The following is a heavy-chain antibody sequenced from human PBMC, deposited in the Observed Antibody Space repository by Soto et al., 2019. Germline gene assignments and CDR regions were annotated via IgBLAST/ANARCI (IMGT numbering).Heavy chain of an antibody. CDR2: IYYSGST. J-gene: IGHJ5*02. V-gene: IGHV4-31*03. Sequence: PSETLSLTCTVSGGSISSGGYYWSWIRQHPGKGLEWIGYIYYSGSTYYNPSLKSRVTISVDTSKNQFSLKLSSVTAADTAVYYCARGLSIAAAGKEFDPWGQGNLVTVSS. CDR3: ARGLSIAAAGKEFDP. D-gene: IGHD6-13*01. CDR1: GGSISSGGYY.